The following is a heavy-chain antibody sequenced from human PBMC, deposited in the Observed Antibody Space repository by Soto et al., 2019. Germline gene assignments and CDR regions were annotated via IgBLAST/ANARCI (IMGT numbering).Heavy chain of an antibody. CDR3: ASHYDSSGYYYRGLDY. V-gene: IGHV1-18*01. Sequence: ASVKVSCKASGYTFTSYGISWVRQAPGQGLEWMGWISGYNGKTNYAQKVQDRVTMTTDTSTSTVYLELRSLRFDDTAVYYCASHYDSSGYYYRGLDYWGQGTLVTVSS. J-gene: IGHJ4*02. D-gene: IGHD3-22*01. CDR1: GYTFTSYG. CDR2: ISGYNGKT.